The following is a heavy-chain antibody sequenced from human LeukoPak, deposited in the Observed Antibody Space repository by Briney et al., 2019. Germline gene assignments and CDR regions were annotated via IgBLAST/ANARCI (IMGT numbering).Heavy chain of an antibody. CDR3: ARDRYYDTLTGYSIPCIDY. D-gene: IGHD3-9*01. Sequence: YSGSAYYNPSLKSRVTISVDTSKNQFSLKLSSVTAADTAVYYCARDRYYDTLTGYSIPCIDYWGQGTLVTVSS. V-gene: IGHV4-39*07. J-gene: IGHJ4*02. CDR2: YSGSA.